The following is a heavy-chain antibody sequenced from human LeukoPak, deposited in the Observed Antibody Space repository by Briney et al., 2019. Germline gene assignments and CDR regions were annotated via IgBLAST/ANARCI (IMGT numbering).Heavy chain of an antibody. J-gene: IGHJ5*02. D-gene: IGHD3-10*01. CDR1: DDSISNYY. Sequence: SETLSLTCTVSDDSISNYYWSWIRQPPGKGLEWIGHIYKDGSTNYNPSLKSRVTISADTSKKHFSLKMNSVTAADTAVYYCVRGSSGTVVRGIAWAWFDPWGQGTLVTVSS. CDR2: IYKDGST. V-gene: IGHV4-59*01. CDR3: VRGSSGTVVRGIAWAWFDP.